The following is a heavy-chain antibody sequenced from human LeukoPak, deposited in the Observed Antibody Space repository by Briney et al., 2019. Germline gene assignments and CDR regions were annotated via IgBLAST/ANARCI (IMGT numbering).Heavy chain of an antibody. Sequence: KPSETLSLTCAVYGGSFSGYYWSWIRQPPGKGLEWIGEINHSGSTNYNPSLKSRVTISVDTSKNQFSLKLSSVTAADTAVYYCAREVFYCSGGSCFDFDYWGQGTLVTVSS. CDR3: AREVFYCSGGSCFDFDY. J-gene: IGHJ4*02. D-gene: IGHD2-15*01. CDR2: INHSGST. CDR1: GGSFSGYY. V-gene: IGHV4-34*01.